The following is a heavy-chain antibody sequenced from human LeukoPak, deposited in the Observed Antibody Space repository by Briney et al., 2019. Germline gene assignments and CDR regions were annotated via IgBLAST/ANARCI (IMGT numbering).Heavy chain of an antibody. V-gene: IGHV3-21*01. J-gene: IGHJ6*04. Sequence: GGSLRLSYAASGFTFSTYNMHWVRQAPGKGLEWVSSISGNSTYIYYADSVKGRLTISRDNSKNTLYLQMNSLRAEDTAVYYCAKDWWGEWELLPRSAPVWGKGTTVTVSS. CDR1: GFTFSTYN. CDR2: ISGNSTYI. D-gene: IGHD1-26*01. CDR3: AKDWWGEWELLPRSAPV.